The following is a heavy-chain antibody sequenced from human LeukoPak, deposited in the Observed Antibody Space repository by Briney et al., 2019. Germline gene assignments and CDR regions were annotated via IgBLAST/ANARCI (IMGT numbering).Heavy chain of an antibody. CDR2: IYSGGST. CDR3: ARDSCSSISCYPYYGMDV. V-gene: IGHV3-53*01. J-gene: IGHJ6*02. CDR1: GFTVSSNY. D-gene: IGHD2-2*01. Sequence: GGSLRLSCAASGFTVSSNYMSWVRQAPGKGLEWVSVIYSGGSTYYADSVKGRFTISRDNSKNTLYLQMNSLRAEDTAVYYCARDSCSSISCYPYYGMDVWGQGTMVTVSS.